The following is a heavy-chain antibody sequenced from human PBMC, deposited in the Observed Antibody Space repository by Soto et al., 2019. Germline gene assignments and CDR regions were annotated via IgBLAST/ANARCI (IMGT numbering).Heavy chain of an antibody. D-gene: IGHD4-17*01. CDR3: AIGDDYGDLGAFDI. CDR1: GFTFASYT. Sequence: EVQLLESGGGFVQPGGSLRLSCAASGFTFASYTLSWVRQAPGKGLEWVSGITGRGDDTFYGDSVKGRITVSTDNSKNTLFLQMNRLRAEDTAVYYCAIGDDYGDLGAFDIWGRGTMVAVS. CDR2: ITGRGDDT. J-gene: IGHJ3*02. V-gene: IGHV3-23*01.